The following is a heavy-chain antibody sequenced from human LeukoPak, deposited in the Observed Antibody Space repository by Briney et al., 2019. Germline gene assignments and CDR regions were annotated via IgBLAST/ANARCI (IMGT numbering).Heavy chain of an antibody. J-gene: IGHJ6*02. Sequence: SETLSLTCAVYGGSFSGYYWSWIRQPPGKGLEWIGEINHSGSTNYNPSLKSRVTISVDTSKNQFSLKLSSVTAADTAVYYCARVGVVVAATAPYYYYGMGVWGQGTTVTVSS. CDR2: INHSGST. CDR3: ARVGVVVAATAPYYYYGMGV. CDR1: GGSFSGYY. V-gene: IGHV4-34*01. D-gene: IGHD2-15*01.